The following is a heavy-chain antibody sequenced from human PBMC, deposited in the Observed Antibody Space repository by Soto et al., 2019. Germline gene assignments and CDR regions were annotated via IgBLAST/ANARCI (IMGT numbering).Heavy chain of an antibody. CDR2: ISGSGGST. CDR3: AKDPDHYYDSSGRPY. CDR1: GFTFSSYA. D-gene: IGHD3-22*01. V-gene: IGHV3-23*01. Sequence: PGGSLRLSCAASGFTFSSYAMSWVRQAPGKGLEWVSAISGSGGSTYYADSVKGRFTISRDNYKNTLYLQMNSLRAEDTAVYYCAKDPDHYYDSSGRPYWGQGPLVTVSS. J-gene: IGHJ4*02.